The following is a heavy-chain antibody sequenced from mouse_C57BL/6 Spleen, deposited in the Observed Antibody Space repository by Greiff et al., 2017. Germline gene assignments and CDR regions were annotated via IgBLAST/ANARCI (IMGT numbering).Heavy chain of an antibody. CDR3: ANYDGYYYWFAY. J-gene: IGHJ3*01. V-gene: IGHV2-3*01. CDR1: GFSLTSYG. Sequence: QVQLKESGPGLVAPSQSLSITCTVSGFSLTSYGVSWVRQPPGKGLEWLGVIWGDGSTNYHSAIIYRLSISKDNSKSQVFLKLNSLLTDDTATYYCANYDGYYYWFAYWGQGTLVTVSA. CDR2: IWGDGST. D-gene: IGHD2-3*01.